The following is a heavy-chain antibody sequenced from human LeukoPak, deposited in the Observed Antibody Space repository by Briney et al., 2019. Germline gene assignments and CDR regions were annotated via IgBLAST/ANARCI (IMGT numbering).Heavy chain of an antibody. J-gene: IGHJ5*02. CDR1: GFTFSNAW. D-gene: IGHD6-19*01. CDR3: TTDPDLRWLVP. Sequence: KPGGSLRLSCAASGFTFSNAWMSWVRQAPGKGLEWVGRIKSKTDGGTTDYAAPVKGRFTISRDDSKNTLYLQMNSLKSEDTAVYYCTTDPDLRWLVPWGQGTLVTVSS. V-gene: IGHV3-15*01. CDR2: IKSKTDGGTT.